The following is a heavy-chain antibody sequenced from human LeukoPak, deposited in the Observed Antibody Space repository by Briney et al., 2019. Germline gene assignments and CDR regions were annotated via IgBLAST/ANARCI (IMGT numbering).Heavy chain of an antibody. V-gene: IGHV3-7*01. CDR2: IKQDGSEK. J-gene: IGHJ3*02. D-gene: IGHD1/OR15-1a*01. Sequence: PGGSLRLSCAASGFTFSSYWITWVRQAPGKGLEWVASIKQDGSEKYCVDSVKGRFTISRDNAKNSLYLLMNSLRAEDTAVYYCARDAYNWNIDVFDIWGQGTMVTVSS. CDR3: ARDAYNWNIDVFDI. CDR1: GFTFSSYW.